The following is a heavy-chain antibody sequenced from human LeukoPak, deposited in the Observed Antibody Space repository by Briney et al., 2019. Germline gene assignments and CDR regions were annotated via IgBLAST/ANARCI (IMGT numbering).Heavy chain of an antibody. CDR2: ISSSSSYI. V-gene: IGHV3-21*01. D-gene: IGHD3-22*01. CDR1: GFMFTDYW. J-gene: IGHJ4*02. Sequence: GGSLRLSCAVSGFMFTDYWMHWVRQAPGKGLEWVSSISSSSSYIYYADSVKGRFTISRDNAKNSLYLQMNSLRAEDTAVYYCATMRYYYDSSGYYYWGQGTLVTVSS. CDR3: ATMRYYYDSSGYYY.